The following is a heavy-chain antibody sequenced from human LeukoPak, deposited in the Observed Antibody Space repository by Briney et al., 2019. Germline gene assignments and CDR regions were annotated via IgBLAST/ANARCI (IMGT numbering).Heavy chain of an antibody. CDR3: ARRYCSSTSCSFDY. CDR2: IYYSGST. D-gene: IGHD2-2*01. J-gene: IGHJ4*02. CDR1: GGSMSPYH. Sequence: SETLSLTCTVSGGSMSPYHWGWIRQPPGKGLEWTGYIYYSGSTNYNPSLKSRVTISVDTSKNQFSLKLSSVTAADTAVYYCARRYCSSTSCSFDYWGQGTLVTVSS. V-gene: IGHV4-59*12.